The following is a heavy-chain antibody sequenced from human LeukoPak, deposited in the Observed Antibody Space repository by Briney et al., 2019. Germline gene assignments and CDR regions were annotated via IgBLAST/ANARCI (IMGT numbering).Heavy chain of an antibody. CDR1: GGSISSYY. CDR2: IYISGST. Sequence: SETLSLTCTVSGGSISSYYWSWIRQPAGKGLEWIGCIYISGSTNYNPSLKSRVTMSVDTSKNQFSLRLSSVTAADTAVYFCGGLGGYCTNAVCYSTFDIWGQGTMVTVSS. D-gene: IGHD2-8*01. V-gene: IGHV4-4*07. CDR3: GGLGGYCTNAVCYSTFDI. J-gene: IGHJ3*02.